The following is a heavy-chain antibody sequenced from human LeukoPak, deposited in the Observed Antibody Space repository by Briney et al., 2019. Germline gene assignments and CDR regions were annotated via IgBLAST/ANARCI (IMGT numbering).Heavy chain of an antibody. CDR3: AREWIQPYYYYYYGMDV. D-gene: IGHD5-18*01. CDR2: IIPILGIA. J-gene: IGHJ6*02. Sequence: ASVKVSCKASGGTFSSYAISWVRQAPGQGLEWMGRIIPILGIANYAQKFQGRVTITADKSTSTAYMELSSLRSEDTAVYYCAREWIQPYYYYYYGMDVWGQGTTVTVSS. CDR1: GGTFSSYA. V-gene: IGHV1-69*04.